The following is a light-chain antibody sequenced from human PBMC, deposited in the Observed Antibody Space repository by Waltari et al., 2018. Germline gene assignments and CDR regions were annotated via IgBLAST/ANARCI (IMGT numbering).Light chain of an antibody. Sequence: QSVLTQPPSASGTPGQRVTISCSGSSSNIGRNPVNWYQQLPGTAPKLLIHSNNQRHSGVPDRFSVSKSGTSASLAISGLQSEDEADYYCATWDASLTGWVFGGGTKLTVL. CDR1: SSNIGRNP. CDR3: ATWDASLTGWV. J-gene: IGLJ2*01. CDR2: SNN. V-gene: IGLV1-44*01.